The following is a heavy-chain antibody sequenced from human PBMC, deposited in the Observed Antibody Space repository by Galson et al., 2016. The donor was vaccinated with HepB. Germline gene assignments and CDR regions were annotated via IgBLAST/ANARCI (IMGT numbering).Heavy chain of an antibody. V-gene: IGHV3-30*04. CDR3: AREAAAGH. D-gene: IGHD6-25*01. J-gene: IGHJ4*02. CDR2: ISYDGRHI. Sequence: SLRLSCAASGFSFDYYAMHWVRQAPGKGLEWVAVISYDGRHIYYADSVKGRFTISRDNAKNSLYLQMSSLRAEDTAVYYCAREAAAGHWGQGTLVTVSS. CDR1: GFSFDYYA.